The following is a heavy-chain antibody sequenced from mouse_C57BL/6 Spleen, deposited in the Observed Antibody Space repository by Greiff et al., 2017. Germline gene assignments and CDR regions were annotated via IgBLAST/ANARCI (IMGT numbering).Heavy chain of an antibody. D-gene: IGHD2-3*01. J-gene: IGHJ2*01. Sequence: VQLKQPGAELVKPGASVQMSCKASGYTFTSYWITWVKQRPGQGLEWIGDIYPGSGSTNYNEKFKSTATLTVDTSYSTAYMQLSSLTSEDSAVNYCARTDDVYSYFDYWGQGTTLTVSS. CDR2: IYPGSGST. V-gene: IGHV1-55*01. CDR3: ARTDDVYSYFDY. CDR1: GYTFTSYW.